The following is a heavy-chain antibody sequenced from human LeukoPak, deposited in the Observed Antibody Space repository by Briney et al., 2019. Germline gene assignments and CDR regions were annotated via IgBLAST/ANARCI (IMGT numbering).Heavy chain of an antibody. J-gene: IGHJ4*02. CDR3: AKASTLTGYPTNFDY. CDR1: GFAFNSYW. D-gene: IGHD3-9*01. Sequence: GGSLRLSCAASGFAFNSYWMSWVRQTPGKGLEWVSAISGSGGSTYYADSVKGRFTISRDNSKNTLYLQMNSLRAEDTAVYYCAKASTLTGYPTNFDYWGQGTLVTVSS. CDR2: ISGSGGST. V-gene: IGHV3-23*01.